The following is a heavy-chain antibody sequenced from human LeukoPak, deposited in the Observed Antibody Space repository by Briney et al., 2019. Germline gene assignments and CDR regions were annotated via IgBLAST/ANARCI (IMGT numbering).Heavy chain of an antibody. Sequence: PSETLSLTCAVYGGSFSGYYWSWIRQPPGKGLEWIGEINHSGSTNYNPSLKSRVTISVDTSKNQFSLKLGSVTAADTAVYYCARAKYYDFWSGYYTGISFYFDYWGQGTLVTVSS. CDR1: GGSFSGYY. J-gene: IGHJ4*02. CDR2: INHSGST. V-gene: IGHV4-34*01. CDR3: ARAKYYDFWSGYYTGISFYFDY. D-gene: IGHD3-3*01.